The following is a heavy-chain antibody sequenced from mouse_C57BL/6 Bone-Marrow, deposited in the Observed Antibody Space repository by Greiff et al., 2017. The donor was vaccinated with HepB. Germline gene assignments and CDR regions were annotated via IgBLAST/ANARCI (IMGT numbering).Heavy chain of an antibody. Sequence: EVKLVESGGGLVQPKGSLKLSCAASGFSFNTYAMNWVRQAPGKGLEWVARIRSKSNNYATYYADSVKDRFTISRDDSESMLYLQMNNLKTEDTAMYYCVRQLRPYYFDHWGQGTTLTVSS. V-gene: IGHV10-1*01. J-gene: IGHJ2*01. CDR1: GFSFNTYA. D-gene: IGHD3-2*02. CDR3: VRQLRPYYFDH. CDR2: IRSKSNNYAT.